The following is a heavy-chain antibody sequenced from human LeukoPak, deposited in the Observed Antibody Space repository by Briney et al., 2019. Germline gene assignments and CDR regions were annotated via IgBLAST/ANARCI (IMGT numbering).Heavy chain of an antibody. CDR3: AKDRKGQYYYGSGTPLGI. CDR2: IRYDGSNK. D-gene: IGHD3-10*01. J-gene: IGHJ3*02. V-gene: IGHV3-30*02. CDR1: GFTFSSYG. Sequence: PGGSLRLSCAASGFTFSSYGMHWVRQAPGKGLEWVAFIRYDGSNKYYADSVKGRFTISRDNSKNTLYLQMNSLRAEDTAVYYCAKDRKGQYYYGSGTPLGIWGQGTMVTVSS.